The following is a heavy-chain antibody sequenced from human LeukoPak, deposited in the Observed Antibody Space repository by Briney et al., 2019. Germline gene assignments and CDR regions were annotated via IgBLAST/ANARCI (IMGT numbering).Heavy chain of an antibody. CDR3: ARDLRYYDYVLGSYLHDY. J-gene: IGHJ4*02. V-gene: IGHV4-39*07. CDR1: GGSIISSSYY. CDR2: IYYSGNT. D-gene: IGHD3-16*02. Sequence: SETLSLTCTVSGGSIISSSYYWGWIRQPPGKGLEWIGSIYYSGNTDYNPSLKSRVTISVETSKNRFSLKLSSVTAADTAVYYCARDLRYYDYVLGSYLHDYWGQGTLVTVSS.